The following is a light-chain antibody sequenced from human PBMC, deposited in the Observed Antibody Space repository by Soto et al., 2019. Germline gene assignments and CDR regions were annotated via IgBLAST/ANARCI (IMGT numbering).Light chain of an antibody. CDR1: QSVTIGY. J-gene: IGKJ1*01. V-gene: IGKV3-11*01. CDR2: LAS. CDR3: HQRQSWPRT. Sequence: VLTQSPGTLSLSPGERATLPCRASQSVTIGYLAWFQHRPGQAPRLLIYLASNRAAGVPARFSGGGSGTDFTLTISDVEPEDFAVYYCHQRQSWPRTFGQGTKVDIK.